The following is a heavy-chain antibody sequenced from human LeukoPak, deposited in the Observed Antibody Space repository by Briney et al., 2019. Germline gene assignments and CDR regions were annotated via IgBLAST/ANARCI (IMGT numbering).Heavy chain of an antibody. J-gene: IGHJ4*02. Sequence: SETLSLTCTVSGGSISSSRYCWGWIRQPPGKGLEWIGCIYFSGSTYYNPSLKSRITISVDTSKNQYPLKLSSVTDADMAVYYSASRGQQGDFDYWGQGILVTVSS. D-gene: IGHD3-10*01. CDR3: ASRGQQGDFDY. CDR1: GGSISSSRYC. CDR2: IYFSGST. V-gene: IGHV4-39*06.